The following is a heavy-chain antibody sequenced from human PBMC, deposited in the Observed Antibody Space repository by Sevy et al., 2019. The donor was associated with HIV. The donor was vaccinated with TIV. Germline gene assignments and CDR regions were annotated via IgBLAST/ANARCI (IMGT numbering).Heavy chain of an antibody. CDR2: IYSGGTT. Sequence: GGSLRLSCAASGFAVSSNYMSWVRQAPGKGLEGVSAIYSGGTTYYADSVKGRFTISRDNSKNTLYLQMNNLRAEDTAVYYCAREREFTIFGVLIEYGMDVWGQGTTVTVSS. CDR1: GFAVSSNY. V-gene: IGHV3-53*01. D-gene: IGHD3-3*01. J-gene: IGHJ6*02. CDR3: AREREFTIFGVLIEYGMDV.